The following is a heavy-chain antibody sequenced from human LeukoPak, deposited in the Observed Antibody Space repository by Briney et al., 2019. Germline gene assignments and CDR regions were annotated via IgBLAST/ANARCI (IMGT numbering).Heavy chain of an antibody. J-gene: IGHJ6*02. CDR2: IYYSGST. D-gene: IGHD1-1*01. CDR1: GGSISSGGYY. Sequence: PSETLSLTCTVSGGSISSGGYYWSWIRQHPGKGREWIGYIYYSGSTNYNPSLKSRVTISVDTSKYQFSLKLSSVTAADTAVYYCARDAGHQLSRRNYYAMDVWGQGTTVTVSS. V-gene: IGHV4-61*08. CDR3: ARDAGHQLSRRNYYAMDV.